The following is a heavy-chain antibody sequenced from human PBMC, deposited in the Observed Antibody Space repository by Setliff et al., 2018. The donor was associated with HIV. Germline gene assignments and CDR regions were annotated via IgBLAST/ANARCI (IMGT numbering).Heavy chain of an antibody. CDR1: GYSISSGYY. J-gene: IGHJ6*02. D-gene: IGHD4-17*01. Sequence: TLSLTCAVSGYSISSGYYWGWIRQPPGKGLQWIGFIYNSEMINYNPSLKSRVTISLDTSNNQFSLNLNSVTAADTAVYYCARGGPTVAFGLDVWGQGTTVTVSS. CDR2: IYNSEMI. V-gene: IGHV4-38-2*01. CDR3: ARGGPTVAFGLDV.